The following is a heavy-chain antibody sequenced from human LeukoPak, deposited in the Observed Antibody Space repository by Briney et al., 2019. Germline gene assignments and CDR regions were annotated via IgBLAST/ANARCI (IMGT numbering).Heavy chain of an antibody. D-gene: IGHD5-18*01. Sequence: GASVKVSCKASGYTFTSYDINWVRQATGQGLEWMGWMNPNSGNTGYAQKFQGRVTMTRNTSISTAYMELSSLRSEDTAVYYCARVGDVDTAMAEGFDYWGQGTLVTVSS. J-gene: IGHJ4*02. CDR3: ARVGDVDTAMAEGFDY. CDR2: MNPNSGNT. CDR1: GYTFTSYD. V-gene: IGHV1-8*01.